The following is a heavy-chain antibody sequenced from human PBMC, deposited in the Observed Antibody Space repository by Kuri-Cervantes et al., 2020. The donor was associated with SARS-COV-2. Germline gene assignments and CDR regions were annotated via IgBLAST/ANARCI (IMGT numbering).Heavy chain of an antibody. V-gene: IGHV3-7*01. J-gene: IGHJ4*02. Sequence: LSLTYAASGFTFSSYWMSWVRQAPGKGLEWVANIKQDGSEKYYVDSVKGRFTISRDNAKNSLHLQMNSLRAEDTAVYYCARARGASYYFDYWGQGTLVTVSS. D-gene: IGHD4/OR15-4a*01. CDR2: IKQDGSEK. CDR1: GFTFSSYW. CDR3: ARARGASYYFDY.